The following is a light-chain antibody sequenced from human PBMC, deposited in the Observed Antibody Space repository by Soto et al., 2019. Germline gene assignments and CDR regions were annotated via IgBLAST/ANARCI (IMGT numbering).Light chain of an antibody. CDR2: AAS. CDR1: QSLSINY. Sequence: EIVLTQSPGTLSLSPGERATLSCRASQSLSINYLAWYQQKPGQAPRLLIYAASSRAAGIPDRFSGSGSGTDFTLTISSLEPEDFAVYYCQQRSNWPPTFGQGTKVDI. CDR3: QQRSNWPPT. J-gene: IGKJ1*01. V-gene: IGKV3D-20*02.